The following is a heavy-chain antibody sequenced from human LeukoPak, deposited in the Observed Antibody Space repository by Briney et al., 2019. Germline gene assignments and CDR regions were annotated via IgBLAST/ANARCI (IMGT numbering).Heavy chain of an antibody. Sequence: GGSLRLSCAASGFTFSFYWMSWVRQAPGTGREWVANIKQDGSEKYYVDSVVGRFIVSRDNAKNSLYLQMNSLRAEDTAVYYCARDRGAARPNDYWDQGTLVTVSS. CDR1: GFTFSFYW. D-gene: IGHD6-6*01. V-gene: IGHV3-7*03. J-gene: IGHJ4*02. CDR2: IKQDGSEK. CDR3: ARDRGAARPNDY.